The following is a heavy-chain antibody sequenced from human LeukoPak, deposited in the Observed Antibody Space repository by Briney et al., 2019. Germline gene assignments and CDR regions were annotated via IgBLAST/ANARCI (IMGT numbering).Heavy chain of an antibody. J-gene: IGHJ4*02. CDR1: GFTFSGSA. D-gene: IGHD5-18*01. CDR3: TSQPQQLWYTY. CDR2: IRSKANSYAT. V-gene: IGHV3-73*01. Sequence: GGSLKLSCAASGFTFSGSAMHWVRQASGKGLEWVGRIRSKANSYATAYAASVKGRFTISRDDSKNTAYLQMNSLKTEDTAVYYCTSQPQQLWYTYWGQGTLVTVSS.